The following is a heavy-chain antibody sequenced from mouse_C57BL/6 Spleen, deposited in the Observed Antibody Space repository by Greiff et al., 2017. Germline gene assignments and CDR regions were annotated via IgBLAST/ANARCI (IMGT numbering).Heavy chain of an antibody. CDR1: GFTFSSYG. Sequence: EVKLVESGGDLVKPGGSLKLSCAASGFTFSSYGMSWVRQTPDKRLEWVATISSGGSYTYYPDSVKGRFTISRDNAKNTLYLQMSSLKSEDTAMYYCARQVTTVVAHFDYWGPGTTLTVSS. J-gene: IGHJ2*01. D-gene: IGHD1-1*01. CDR3: ARQVTTVVAHFDY. CDR2: ISSGGSYT. V-gene: IGHV5-6*02.